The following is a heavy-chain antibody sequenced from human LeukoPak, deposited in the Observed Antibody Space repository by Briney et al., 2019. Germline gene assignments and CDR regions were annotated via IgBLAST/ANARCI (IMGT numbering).Heavy chain of an antibody. CDR2: IIPIFGTA. V-gene: IGHV1-69*06. J-gene: IGHJ4*02. CDR3: ARGKYSSGWTDVGY. CDR1: VGTFSSYA. D-gene: IGHD6-19*01. Sequence: SVKVSCKASVGTFSSYAISWVRQAPGQGLEWMGGIIPIFGTANYAQKFQGRVTITADKSTSTAYMELSSLRSEDTAVYYCARGKYSSGWTDVGYWGQGTLVTVSP.